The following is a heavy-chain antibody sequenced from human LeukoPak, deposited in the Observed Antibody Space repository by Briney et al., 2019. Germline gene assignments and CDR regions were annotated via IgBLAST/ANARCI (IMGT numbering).Heavy chain of an antibody. D-gene: IGHD6-13*01. V-gene: IGHV3-53*01. CDR2: IYSGGST. J-gene: IGHJ1*01. CDR3: AAAGAYEYFQH. CDR1: GFTVSSNY. Sequence: PGGSLRLSCAASGFTVSSNYMSWVRQAPGKGLEWVSVIYSGGSTYYADSVKGRFTISRDNSKNTLYLQMNSLRAEDTAVYYCAAAGAYEYFQHWDQGTLVTVSS.